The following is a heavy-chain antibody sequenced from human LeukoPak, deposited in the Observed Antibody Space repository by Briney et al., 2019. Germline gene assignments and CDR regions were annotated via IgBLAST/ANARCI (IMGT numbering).Heavy chain of an antibody. D-gene: IGHD2-15*01. Sequence: GGSLRLSCAASGFTFSTSTMSWVRQAPGKGLEWVSAISGSGGRAYFADSVEGRFTFSRDNSKNTLWLQMNSLKAEDTAVYYCARAGKAAAFDYWGQGTLVTVSS. V-gene: IGHV3-23*01. CDR2: ISGSGGRA. CDR1: GFTFSTST. CDR3: ARAGKAAAFDY. J-gene: IGHJ4*02.